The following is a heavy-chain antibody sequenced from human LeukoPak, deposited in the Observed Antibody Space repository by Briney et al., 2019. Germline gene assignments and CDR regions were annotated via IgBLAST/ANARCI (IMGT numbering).Heavy chain of an antibody. V-gene: IGHV3-53*01. CDR1: WYTLRNNY. CDR3: ARGQFAFGLFDY. J-gene: IGHJ4*02. D-gene: IGHD3/OR15-3a*01. Sequence: PGGSLRHSCAASWYTLRNNYVGCVRQAPGKGLEWVSVIYSGGSTYYADSVKGRFTISRDSSKNTLYLPMNSLRAEDTAVYYCARGQFAFGLFDYWGQGTLVTVSS. CDR2: IYSGGST.